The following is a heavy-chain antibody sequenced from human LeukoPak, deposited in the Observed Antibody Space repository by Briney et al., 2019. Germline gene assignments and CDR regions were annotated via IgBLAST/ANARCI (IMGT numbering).Heavy chain of an antibody. Sequence: PGGSLRLSCAASGFTFSSYGMHWVRQAPGKGLEWVAFIRYDGSNKYYADSVKGRFTISRDNSKNTLYLHVNSLRAEDTAVYYCARDRDGYNYFYYYYMDVWGKGTTVTVSS. V-gene: IGHV3-30*02. CDR3: ARDRDGYNYFYYYYMDV. CDR1: GFTFSSYG. D-gene: IGHD5-24*01. CDR2: IRYDGSNK. J-gene: IGHJ6*03.